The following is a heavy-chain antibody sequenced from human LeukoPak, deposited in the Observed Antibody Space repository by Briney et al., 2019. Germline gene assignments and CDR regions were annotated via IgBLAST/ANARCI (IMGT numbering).Heavy chain of an antibody. Sequence: PSETLSLTCTVSGGSISSYYWSWIRQPPGKGLEWIGYIYYSGSTNYNPSLKSRVTVSVDTSKNQFSLKLSSVTAADTAVYYCSRGNDFGDYNWFDPWGQGTLVTVSS. CDR2: IYYSGST. V-gene: IGHV4-59*01. CDR3: SRGNDFGDYNWFDP. CDR1: GGSISSYY. D-gene: IGHD3-3*01. J-gene: IGHJ5*02.